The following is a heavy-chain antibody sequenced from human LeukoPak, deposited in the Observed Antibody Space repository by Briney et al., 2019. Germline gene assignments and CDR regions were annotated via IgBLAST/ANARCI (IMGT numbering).Heavy chain of an antibody. CDR1: GFTFSSYA. Sequence: GGSLRLSCAASGFTFSSYAMSLVRQAPGKGLEWVSAISGSGGSTYYADSVKGRFTISRDNSKNTLYLQMNSLRAEDTAVYYCAKLHIVVVPAAPSGYWGQGTLVTVSS. J-gene: IGHJ4*02. CDR3: AKLHIVVVPAAPSGY. CDR2: ISGSGGST. V-gene: IGHV3-23*01. D-gene: IGHD2-2*01.